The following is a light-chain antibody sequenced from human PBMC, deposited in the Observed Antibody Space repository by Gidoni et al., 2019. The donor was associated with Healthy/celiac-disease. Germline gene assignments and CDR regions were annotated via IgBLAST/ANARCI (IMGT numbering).Light chain of an antibody. Sequence: DIQMTQSPSTLSASVGDRVTITCRASQSISSWLAWYQQKPGKAPKLLFYKASSLESGVPSRFSGSGSGTEFTLTISSLQPDDFATYYCQQYNSYVTFXPXTKVDIK. CDR1: QSISSW. CDR3: QQYNSYVT. CDR2: KAS. V-gene: IGKV1-5*03. J-gene: IGKJ3*01.